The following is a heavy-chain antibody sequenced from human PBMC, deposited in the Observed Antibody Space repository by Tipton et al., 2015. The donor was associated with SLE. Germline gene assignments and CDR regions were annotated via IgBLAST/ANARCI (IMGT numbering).Heavy chain of an antibody. V-gene: IGHV1-8*02. CDR2: MNPNSGNT. J-gene: IGHJ4*02. D-gene: IGHD6-19*01. CDR1: GYTFTTYD. CDR3: ARGVHSSGDYYFDY. Sequence: QLVQSGAEVKKPGASVKVSCKASGYTFTTYDINWVRQATGQGLEWMGWMNPNSGNTGYAQKFQGRVTMTRHTSISTAYMELSSLRSEDTAVYYCARGVHSSGDYYFDYWGQGTLVTVSS.